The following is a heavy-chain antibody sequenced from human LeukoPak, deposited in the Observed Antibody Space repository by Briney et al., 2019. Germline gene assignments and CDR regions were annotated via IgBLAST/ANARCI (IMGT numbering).Heavy chain of an antibody. CDR3: ARVYYDILTGYYDDY. CDR1: GGSISSSSYY. D-gene: IGHD3-9*01. J-gene: IGHJ4*02. V-gene: IGHV4-39*07. Sequence: SETLSLTCTVSGGSISSSSYYWGWIRQPPGKGLEWIGSIYYSGSTNYNPSLKSRVTISVDTSKNQFSLKLSSVTAADTAVYYCARVYYDILTGYYDDYWGQGTLVTVSS. CDR2: IYYSGST.